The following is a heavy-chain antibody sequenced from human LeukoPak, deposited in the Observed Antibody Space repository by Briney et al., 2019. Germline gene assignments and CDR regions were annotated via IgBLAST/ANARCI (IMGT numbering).Heavy chain of an antibody. CDR2: MNPNSGNT. D-gene: IGHD3-3*01. J-gene: IGHJ5*02. CDR3: ARYSYYDFWSGDANWFDP. CDR1: GYTFTSYD. V-gene: IGHV1-8*01. Sequence: ASVKVSCKASGYTFTSYDINWVRQATGQGLEWMGWMNPNSGNTGYAQKFQGRVTMTRNTSISTAYMELSSLRSEDTAVYYCARYSYYDFWSGDANWFDPWGQGTLVTVSS.